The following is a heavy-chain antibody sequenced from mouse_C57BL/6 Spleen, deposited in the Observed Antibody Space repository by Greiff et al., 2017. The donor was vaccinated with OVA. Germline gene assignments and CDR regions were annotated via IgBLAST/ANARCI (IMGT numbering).Heavy chain of an antibody. CDR2: ISYDGSN. Sequence: DVKLQESGPGLVKPSQSLSLTCSVTGYSITSGYYWNWIRQFPGNKLEWMGYISYDGSNNYNPSLKNRISITRDTSKNQFFLKLNSVTTEDTATYYCARERDYDAYYFDDWGQGTTLTVSS. D-gene: IGHD2-4*01. J-gene: IGHJ2*01. V-gene: IGHV3-6*01. CDR3: ARERDYDAYYFDD. CDR1: GYSITSGYY.